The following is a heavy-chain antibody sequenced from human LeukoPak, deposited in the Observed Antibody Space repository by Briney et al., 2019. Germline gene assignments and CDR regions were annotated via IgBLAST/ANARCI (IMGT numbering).Heavy chain of an antibody. V-gene: IGHV4-38-2*01. CDR2: IYHSGST. CDR1: GYSINSGCY. Sequence: SETLSLTWAVSGYSINSGCYWGWIRQPPGRGLEWIGSIYHSGSTYYNPSLKSRVTMSVDTSKNQFSLKLSSVTAADTAVYYCARGVVVSPAPLYYMDVWGKGATVTVSS. D-gene: IGHD2-15*01. CDR3: ARGVVVSPAPLYYMDV. J-gene: IGHJ6*03.